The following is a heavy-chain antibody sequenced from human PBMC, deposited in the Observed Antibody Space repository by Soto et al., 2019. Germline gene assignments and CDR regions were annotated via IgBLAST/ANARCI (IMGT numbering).Heavy chain of an antibody. J-gene: IGHJ4*02. CDR1: GFTFSSYW. CDR3: ARGHGRLEPVY. V-gene: IGHV3-74*03. CDR2: INSGGS. D-gene: IGHD1-1*01. Sequence: GGSLRLSCAASGFTFSSYWRNWVRQAPGKGLVFVSGINSGGSVYADSVKGRFTISRDTAKNTLYLDMNSLRVEDTAVYYCARGHGRLEPVYWGQGALVTVSS.